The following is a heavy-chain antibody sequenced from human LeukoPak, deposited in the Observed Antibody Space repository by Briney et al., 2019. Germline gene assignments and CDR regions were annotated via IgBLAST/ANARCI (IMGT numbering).Heavy chain of an antibody. D-gene: IGHD5-18*01. CDR2: ISYDGSNK. CDR3: ARGPPWNVDTAMASFDY. V-gene: IGHV3-30-3*01. J-gene: IGHJ4*02. Sequence: GGSLRLSCAASGFTFSSYAMHWVRQAPGKGLEWVAVISYDGSNKYYADSVKGRFTISRDNSKNTLYLQMNSLRAEDTAVYYCARGPPWNVDTAMASFDYWGQGTLVTVSS. CDR1: GFTFSSYA.